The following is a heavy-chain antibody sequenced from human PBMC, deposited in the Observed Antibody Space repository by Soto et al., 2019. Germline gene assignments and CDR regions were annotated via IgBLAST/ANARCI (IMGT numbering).Heavy chain of an antibody. CDR2: INPSTGGT. Sequence: ASVKVSCKASRYTFTSFHMHWVREAPGQGLEWMGVINPSTGGTSYEQKFQGRVTMTRDTSTSTVYMVLSSLRSEDTAVYYCARIAAAGLTYSDFWGKGTPVTVSS. J-gene: IGHJ4*02. D-gene: IGHD6-13*01. CDR3: ARIAAAGLTYSDF. CDR1: RYTFTSFH. V-gene: IGHV1-46*01.